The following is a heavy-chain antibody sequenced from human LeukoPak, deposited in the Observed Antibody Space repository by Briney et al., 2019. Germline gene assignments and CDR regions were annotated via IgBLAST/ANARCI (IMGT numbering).Heavy chain of an antibody. CDR3: ARGGTKYYYYYMDV. J-gene: IGHJ6*03. D-gene: IGHD2-8*01. CDR1: GYTFTSYD. Sequence: ASVKVSCKASGYTFTSYDINWVRQATGQGLEWMGWMNPNSGNTGYAQKLQGRVTITRNTSISTAYMELSSLRSEDTAVYYCARGGTKYYYYYMDVWGKGTTVTVSS. V-gene: IGHV1-8*03. CDR2: MNPNSGNT.